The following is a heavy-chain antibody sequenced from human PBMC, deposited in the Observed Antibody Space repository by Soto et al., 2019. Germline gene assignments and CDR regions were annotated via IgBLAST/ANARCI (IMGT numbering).Heavy chain of an antibody. J-gene: IGHJ4*02. CDR2: DFHTGNT. CDR1: GDSIRSYY. V-gene: IGHV4-59*01. D-gene: IGHD1-20*01. Sequence: SETLSLTCSVSGDSIRSYYWTWIRQPPGKGLQWIGYDFHTGNTNYNPSLKSRVTISEDASKNQVSLRLTSVTAADTAVYFCAREQYNWKIWGQGTLVTVS. CDR3: AREQYNWKI.